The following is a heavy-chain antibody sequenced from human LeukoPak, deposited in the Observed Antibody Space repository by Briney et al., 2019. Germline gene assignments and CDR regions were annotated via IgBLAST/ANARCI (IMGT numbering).Heavy chain of an antibody. J-gene: IGHJ4*02. CDR2: TNPNSGGT. V-gene: IGHV1-2*02. Sequence: ASVKVSCKASGYTFTGYYMHGVRQAPGQGLEGMGWTNPNSGGTNSAQKFQGRVTMTRDTSISTAYMELTRLRSDDTAVYYCARGPHWDPHFDYWGQGTLVTVSS. CDR3: ARGPHWDPHFDY. D-gene: IGHD7-27*01. CDR1: GYTFTGYY.